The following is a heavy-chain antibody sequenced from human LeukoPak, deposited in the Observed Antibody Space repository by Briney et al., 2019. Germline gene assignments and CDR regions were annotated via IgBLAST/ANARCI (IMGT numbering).Heavy chain of an antibody. CDR3: ASYPYYDSSGYPGY. D-gene: IGHD3-22*01. V-gene: IGHV4-59*01. Sequence: SETLSLTCTVSGGSISYYYWSWIRQPPGKGLEWIGYIYYSGSTTYNPSLKSRVTIPVDTSKNQFSLKLSSVTAADTAVYYCASYPYYDSSGYPGYWGQGTLVTVSS. J-gene: IGHJ4*02. CDR1: GGSISYYY. CDR2: IYYSGST.